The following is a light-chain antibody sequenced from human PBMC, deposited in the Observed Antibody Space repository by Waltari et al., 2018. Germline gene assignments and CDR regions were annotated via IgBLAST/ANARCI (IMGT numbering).Light chain of an antibody. CDR2: WAS. Sequence: DIVMTQSPDSLAVSLGERATINCKSSQSVLYSSNNKNYLAWYQQKPGQPPKLLIYWASTRGSGVPDRFSGSGSGTDFTLTISSLLAEDVALDYCQRYYTTPPTYGPGAKVD. CDR1: QSVLYSSNNKNY. J-gene: IGKJ3*01. V-gene: IGKV4-1*01. CDR3: QRYYTTPPT.